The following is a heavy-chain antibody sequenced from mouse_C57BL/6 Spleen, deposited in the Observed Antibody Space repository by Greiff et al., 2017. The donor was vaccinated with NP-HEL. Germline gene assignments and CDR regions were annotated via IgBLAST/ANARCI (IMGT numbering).Heavy chain of an antibody. J-gene: IGHJ2*01. CDR2: IYPGSGNT. CDR3: ARWGLRSFDY. V-gene: IGHV1-76*01. D-gene: IGHD2-13*01. CDR1: GYTFTDYY. Sequence: VQLQQSGAELVRPGASVKLSCKASGYTFTDYYINWVKQRPGQGLEWIARIYPGSGNTYYNEKFKGKATLTAEKSSSTAYMQLSSLTSEDSAVYCCARWGLRSFDYWGQGTTLTVSS.